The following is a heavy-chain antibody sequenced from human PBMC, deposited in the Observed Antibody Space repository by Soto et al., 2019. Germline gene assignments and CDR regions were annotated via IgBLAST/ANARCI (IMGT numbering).Heavy chain of an antibody. D-gene: IGHD3-3*01. Sequence: SETLSLTCAVYGGSFTGYYWNWIRQSPGKGLEWIGEVTHSGGTKYNPSLKSRVTISVDTSKNQFSLKLSSVTAADTAVYYCAREYYDFWSGYFQTPHHYYYMDVWGKGTTVTVSS. CDR2: VTHSGGT. V-gene: IGHV4-34*01. CDR1: GGSFTGYY. CDR3: AREYYDFWSGYFQTPHHYYYMDV. J-gene: IGHJ6*03.